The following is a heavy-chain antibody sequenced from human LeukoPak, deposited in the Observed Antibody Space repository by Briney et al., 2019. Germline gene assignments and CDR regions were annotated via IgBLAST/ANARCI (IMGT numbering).Heavy chain of an antibody. CDR1: GFTFSSYG. V-gene: IGHV3-30*18. Sequence: GRSLRLSCAASGFTFSSYGMHWVRQAPGKGLEWVAVISYDGSNKYYADSVKGRFTISRDNSKNTLYLQMNSLRAEDTAVYYCAKDDYGGNSAFNAFDIWGQGTMVTVSS. J-gene: IGHJ3*02. CDR2: ISYDGSNK. D-gene: IGHD4-23*01. CDR3: AKDDYGGNSAFNAFDI.